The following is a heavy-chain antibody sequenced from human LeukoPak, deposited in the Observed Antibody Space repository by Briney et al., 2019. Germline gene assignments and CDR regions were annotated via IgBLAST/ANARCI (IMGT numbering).Heavy chain of an antibody. CDR1: GFTFSSYS. D-gene: IGHD6-19*01. Sequence: PGGSLRLSCAASGFTFSSYSMNWVRQAPGKGLEWVSYISSSSSTIYYADSVKGRFTISRDNAKNSLYLQMNSLRDEDTAVYYCARDSIAVAPSDRDDAFDIWGQGTMVTVSS. CDR2: ISSSSSTI. CDR3: ARDSIAVAPSDRDDAFDI. J-gene: IGHJ3*02. V-gene: IGHV3-48*02.